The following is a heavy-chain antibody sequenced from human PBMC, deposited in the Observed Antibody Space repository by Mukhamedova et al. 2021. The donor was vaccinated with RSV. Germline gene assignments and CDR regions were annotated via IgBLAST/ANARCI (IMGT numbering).Heavy chain of an antibody. V-gene: IGHV3-43*02. Sequence: GKGLEWVPLISGDGGSTYYADSVKGRSTISRDNSKNSLYLQMNSLRTEDTALYYCAKDMAMVFWGQGTLVTFSS. J-gene: IGHJ4*02. CDR2: ISGDGGST. CDR3: AKDMAMVF. D-gene: IGHD2-8*01.